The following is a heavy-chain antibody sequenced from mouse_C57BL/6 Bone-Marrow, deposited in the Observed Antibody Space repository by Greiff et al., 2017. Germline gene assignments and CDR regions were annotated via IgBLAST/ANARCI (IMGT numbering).Heavy chain of an antibody. J-gene: IGHJ1*03. D-gene: IGHD2-1*01. V-gene: IGHV5-9*01. CDR3: ARHEDYGNVHWYFDV. Sequence: EVHLVESGGGLVKPGGSLKLSCAASGFTFSSYTMSWVRQTPEKRLEWVATISGGGGNTYYPDSVKGRFTISRDNAKNTLYLQMSSLRSEDTALYYCARHEDYGNVHWYFDVWGTGTTVTVSS. CDR2: ISGGGGNT. CDR1: GFTFSSYT.